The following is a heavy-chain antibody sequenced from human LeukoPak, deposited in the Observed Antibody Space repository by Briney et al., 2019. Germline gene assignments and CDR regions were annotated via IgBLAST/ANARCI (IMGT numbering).Heavy chain of an antibody. CDR3: TTLAYISSLVFYYYSSIDI. CDR2: IFTIGVA. CDR1: GGSISSYY. D-gene: IGHD6-13*01. J-gene: IGHJ6*03. Sequence: SETLSLTCTVYGGSISSYYWSWIRQPPGKGLGWIGFIFTIGVANYKPSLKSRATLSVDTSKNQFSLNMSSLTAPETAPYYCTTLAYISSLVFYYYSSIDIWGKGSTVTVSS. V-gene: IGHV4-4*09.